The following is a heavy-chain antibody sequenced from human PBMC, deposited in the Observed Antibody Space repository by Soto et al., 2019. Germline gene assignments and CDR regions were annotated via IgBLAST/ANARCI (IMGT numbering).Heavy chain of an antibody. CDR2: IYPGDSET. J-gene: IGHJ6*02. CDR3: ARVGDHYGAGSNRPYFYYYGMDV. CDR1: GYRISNYW. V-gene: IGHV5-51*01. Sequence: GEPLKISWKGSGYRISNYWIGWVRQMPGKGLEWMGIIYPGDSETRYSPSFQGQVTISVDKSISTAYLQWSSLTASDTAMFYCARVGDHYGAGSNRPYFYYYGMDVWGHGTTVTVSS. D-gene: IGHD3-10*01.